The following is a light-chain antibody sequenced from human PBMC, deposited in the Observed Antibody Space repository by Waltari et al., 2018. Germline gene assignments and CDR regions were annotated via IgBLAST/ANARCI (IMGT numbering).Light chain of an antibody. V-gene: IGKV3-20*01. J-gene: IGKJ2*01. CDR3: QQHGSSPRYT. CDR1: QSVSSTF. CDR2: SAS. Sequence: EIVLTQSPGTLSLSPGESATLPCRTSQSVSSTFLAWYQQKPGQAPRLLIYSASSRATGIPDRFSGSGSGTDFTLTISRLEPEDFAVYYCQQHGSSPRYTFGQGTKLEI.